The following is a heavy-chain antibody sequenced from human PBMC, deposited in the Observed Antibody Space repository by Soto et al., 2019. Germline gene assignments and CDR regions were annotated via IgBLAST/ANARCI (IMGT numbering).Heavy chain of an antibody. V-gene: IGHV1-3*01. CDR3: ARAWVVVTAPDY. CDR2: INAGNGNT. CDR1: GYTFTSYA. D-gene: IGHD2-21*02. J-gene: IGHJ4*02. Sequence: ASVKVSWEASGYTFTSYAMHWVRQAPGQRLEWMGWINAGNGNTKYSQKFQGRVTITRDTSASTAYMELSSLRSEDTAVYYCARAWVVVTAPDYWGQGTLVTVSS.